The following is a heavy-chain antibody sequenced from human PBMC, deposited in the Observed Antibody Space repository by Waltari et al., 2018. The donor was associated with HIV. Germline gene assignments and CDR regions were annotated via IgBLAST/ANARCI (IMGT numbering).Heavy chain of an antibody. CDR1: GYTFTRYY. J-gene: IGHJ4*02. CDR3: ARGFSGFDY. V-gene: IGHV1-46*01. CDR2: INPSGERT. Sequence: QVQLVQYVAEVMKPGASVKVSCHASGYTFTRYYMHWVRQAPGQGLEWMGVINPSGERTVYAQKFQGRVTMTRDASTSTVYMFLSTLRSEDTAVYYCARGFSGFDYWGQGTLITVSS.